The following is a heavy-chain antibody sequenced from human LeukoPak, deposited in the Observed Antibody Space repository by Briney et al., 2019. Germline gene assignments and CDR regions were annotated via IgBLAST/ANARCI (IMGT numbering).Heavy chain of an antibody. CDR2: INHSGST. CDR3: AGGLARSPARITMVRGAFDP. Sequence: SETLSLTCAVYGGSFSGYYWSWIRQPPGKGLEWIGEINHSGSTNYNPSLKSRVTISVDTSKNQFSLKLSSVTAADTAMYYCAGGLARSPARITMVRGAFDPWGQGTLVTVSS. J-gene: IGHJ5*02. D-gene: IGHD3-10*01. V-gene: IGHV4-34*01. CDR1: GGSFSGYY.